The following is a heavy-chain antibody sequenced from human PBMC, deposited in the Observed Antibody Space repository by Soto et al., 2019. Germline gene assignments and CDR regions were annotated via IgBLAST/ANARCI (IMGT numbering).Heavy chain of an antibody. Sequence: VASVKVSCKASGYTFTGYYMHWVRQAPGQRLEWMGWINPNSGGTNYAQKFQGWVTMTRDTSISTVFMELSRLRSDDTAVYYCARARTAAAGFYYYYYGMDVWGQGTTVTVSS. CDR1: GYTFTGYY. D-gene: IGHD6-13*01. CDR2: INPNSGGT. CDR3: ARARTAAAGFYYYYYGMDV. J-gene: IGHJ6*02. V-gene: IGHV1-2*04.